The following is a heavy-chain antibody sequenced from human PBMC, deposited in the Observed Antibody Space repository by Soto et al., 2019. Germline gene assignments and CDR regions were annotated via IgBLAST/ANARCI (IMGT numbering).Heavy chain of an antibody. J-gene: IGHJ6*02. CDR3: ARGLKNYYGMDV. V-gene: IGHV3-74*01. Sequence: GGALRLSCAASGLTFSSYWMHWVRKAPGKGLVWVSRINSDGSGAYYADPVKGRFTISRDNAKNTVYLQMNSLRAEDTALYYCARGLKNYYGMDVWGQGTTVTVSS. CDR1: GLTFSSYW. CDR2: INSDGSGA.